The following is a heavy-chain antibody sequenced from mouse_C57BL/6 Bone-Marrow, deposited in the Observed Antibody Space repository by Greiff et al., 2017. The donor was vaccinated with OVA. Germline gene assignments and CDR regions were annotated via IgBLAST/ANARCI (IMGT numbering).Heavy chain of an antibody. CDR2: FDPNSGGT. D-gene: IGHD3-2*02. CDR3: ARGRQLRPFAY. Sequence: QVQLQQPGAELVKPGASVKLSCKASGYTFTSYWMHWVKQRPGRGLEWIGRFDPNSGGTKYNEKFKSKATLTVDKPSSTAYMQLSSLTSEDSAVYYCARGRQLRPFAYWGQGTLVTVSA. CDR1: GYTFTSYW. V-gene: IGHV1-72*01. J-gene: IGHJ3*01.